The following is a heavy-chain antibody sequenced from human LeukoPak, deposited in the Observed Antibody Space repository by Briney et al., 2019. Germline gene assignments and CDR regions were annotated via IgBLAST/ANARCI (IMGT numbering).Heavy chain of an antibody. D-gene: IGHD3-16*02. V-gene: IGHV4-59*01. CDR2: IYNSGST. CDR1: GGSISSYY. J-gene: IGHJ4*02. CDR3: ARGGKKSVWGSYRLTYFDY. Sequence: SETLSLTCTVAGGSISSYYWSWIRQPPGKGLGWIGYIYNSGSTNYNPSLKSRVTISVDTSKNQFSLKLSSVTAADTAVYYCARGGKKSVWGSYRLTYFDYWGQGTLVTVSS.